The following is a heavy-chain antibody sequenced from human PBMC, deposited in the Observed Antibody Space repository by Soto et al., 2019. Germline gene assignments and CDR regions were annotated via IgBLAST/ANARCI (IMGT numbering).Heavy chain of an antibody. V-gene: IGHV3-23*01. CDR2: ISGSGGST. CDR3: AKERAPMWELLHYYGMAV. J-gene: IGHJ6*02. Sequence: GGSLRLSCAASGFTFSSYAMSWVRQAPGKGLEWVSAISGSGGSTYYADSVKGRFTISRDNSKNTLYLQMNSLRAEDTAVYYCAKERAPMWELLHYYGMAVWGQETTLPVSS. D-gene: IGHD1-26*01. CDR1: GFTFSSYA.